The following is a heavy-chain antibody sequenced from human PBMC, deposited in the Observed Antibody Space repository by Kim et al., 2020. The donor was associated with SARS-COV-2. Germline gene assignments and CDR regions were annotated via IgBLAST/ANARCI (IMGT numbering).Heavy chain of an antibody. Sequence: SETLSLTCAVYGGSFSGYYWSWIRQPPGKGLEWIGEINHSGSTNYNPSLKSRVTISVDTSKNQFSLKLSSVTAADTAVYYCARGLVVPSSFDYWGQGTLV. V-gene: IGHV4-34*01. CDR3: ARGLVVPSSFDY. D-gene: IGHD2-2*01. J-gene: IGHJ4*02. CDR1: GGSFSGYY. CDR2: INHSGST.